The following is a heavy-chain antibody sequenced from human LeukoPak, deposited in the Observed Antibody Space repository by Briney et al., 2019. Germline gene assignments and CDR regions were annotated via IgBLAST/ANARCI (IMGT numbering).Heavy chain of an antibody. V-gene: IGHV4-59*01. D-gene: IGHD3-22*01. CDR2: IYYSGST. Sequence: SETLSLTCTVSGGSISSYYWSWIRQPPGKGLEWIGYIYYSGSTNYNPSLKSRATISVDTSKNQFPLKLSSVTAADTAVYYCARGVGSGYTDDWGQGTLVTVFS. CDR1: GGSISSYY. J-gene: IGHJ4*02. CDR3: ARGVGSGYTDD.